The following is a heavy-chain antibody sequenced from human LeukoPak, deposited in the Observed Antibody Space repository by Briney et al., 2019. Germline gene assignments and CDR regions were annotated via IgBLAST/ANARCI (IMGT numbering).Heavy chain of an antibody. Sequence: GGSLRLSCAASGFTFSSYSMNWVRQAPGKGLEWVSYISSSSSTIYYADSVKGRFTISRDNAKNSLYLQMNSLRAEDTAVYYCARDLTEAMVYTFDYWGQGTLVTVSS. J-gene: IGHJ4*02. CDR1: GFTFSSYS. V-gene: IGHV3-48*01. CDR3: ARDLTEAMVYTFDY. CDR2: ISSSSSTI. D-gene: IGHD5-18*01.